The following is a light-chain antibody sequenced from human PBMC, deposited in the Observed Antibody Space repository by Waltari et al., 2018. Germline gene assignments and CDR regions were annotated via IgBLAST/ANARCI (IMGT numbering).Light chain of an antibody. V-gene: IGLV3-21*02. CDR1: NVGDKS. J-gene: IGLJ7*01. CDR2: DDY. Sequence: SYVLTQPPSVSVAPGQTARITCGGDNVGDKSVHWYQQKPGQAPVLVVYDDYDRPSGIPERFSGSKSGNTATFTISRVEAGDEGDYYCQMWDSSSGHGVFGGGTQLTVL. CDR3: QMWDSSSGHGV.